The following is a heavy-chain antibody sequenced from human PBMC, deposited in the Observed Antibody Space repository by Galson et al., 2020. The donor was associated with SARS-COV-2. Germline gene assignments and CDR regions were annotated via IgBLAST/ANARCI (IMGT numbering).Heavy chain of an antibody. D-gene: IGHD2-15*01. J-gene: IGHJ4*02. CDR3: AKSRGVVAATNVDY. Sequence: GESLKISCAASGFTFSSYAMSWVRQAPGKGLEWVSAISGSGGSTYYADSVKGRFTISRDNSKNTLYLQMNSLRAEDTAVYYCAKSRGVVAATNVDYWGQGTLVTVSS. CDR1: GFTFSSYA. V-gene: IGHV3-23*01. CDR2: ISGSGGST.